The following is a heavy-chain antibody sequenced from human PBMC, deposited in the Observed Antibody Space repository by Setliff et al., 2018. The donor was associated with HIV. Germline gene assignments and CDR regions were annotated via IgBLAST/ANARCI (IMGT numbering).Heavy chain of an antibody. CDR3: AGGYGSGSYPGD. V-gene: IGHV4-39*07. CDR2: IYYSGST. Sequence: SETLSLTCSVSGGSISSRTYYWGWIRQPPGKGLEWIGSIYYSGSTTYHPSLKSRLTISVDASKRHFSLKLGSVTAADTAVYYCAGGYGSGSYPGDWGQGTLVTVSS. J-gene: IGHJ4*02. D-gene: IGHD3-10*01. CDR1: GGSISSRTYY.